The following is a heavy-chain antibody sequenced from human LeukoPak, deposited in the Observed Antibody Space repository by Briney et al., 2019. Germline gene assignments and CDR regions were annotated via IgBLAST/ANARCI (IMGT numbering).Heavy chain of an antibody. J-gene: IGHJ3*01. CDR1: GGSMSSYY. D-gene: IGHD3-10*01. CDR3: AKDRGSWDAFDV. Sequence: ETLSLTCTVSGGSMSSYYWSWVRQAPGKGLEWVSVISGSGGSTSYADSVRGRFTISRDNSKNTLYLQMSSLRAEDTAVYYCAKDRGSWDAFDVWGQGTSVTVSS. CDR2: ISGSGGST. V-gene: IGHV3-23*01.